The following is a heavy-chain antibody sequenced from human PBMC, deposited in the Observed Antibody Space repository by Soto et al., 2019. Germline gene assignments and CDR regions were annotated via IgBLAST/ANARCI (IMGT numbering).Heavy chain of an antibody. CDR2: INHSGGT. V-gene: IGHV4-34*01. Sequence: QVQLQQWGAGLLKPSETLSLTCTVYGASLSGYYWNWIRQPPGKRLEWIGEINHSGGTIYNPSLRSRVSMSVDTSKRQFSMKLSSVTAADTAVYYCATNSKINYYDVSGYYYDSWGQGTLVTVSS. CDR1: GASLSGYY. CDR3: ATNSKINYYDVSGYYYDS. J-gene: IGHJ5*01. D-gene: IGHD3-22*01.